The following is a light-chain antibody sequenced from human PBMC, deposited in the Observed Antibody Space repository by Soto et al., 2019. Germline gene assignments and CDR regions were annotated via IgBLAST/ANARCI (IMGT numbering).Light chain of an antibody. CDR2: SDV. CDR3: QSYDSGVSASV. CDR1: SSNIGAGFD. V-gene: IGLV1-40*01. Sequence: QSVLTQPPSVSGAPGQRVSISCSGSSSNIGAGFDVHWYQQFPGAAPKLLIYSDVNRPSGVPYRFSASKSGTSASLTITGIQTEDGAHYYCQSYDSGVSASVFGGGTKLTVL. J-gene: IGLJ2*01.